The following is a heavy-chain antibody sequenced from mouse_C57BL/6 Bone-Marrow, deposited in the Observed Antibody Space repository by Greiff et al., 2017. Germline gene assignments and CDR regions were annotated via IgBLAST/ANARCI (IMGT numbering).Heavy chain of an antibody. J-gene: IGHJ4*01. CDR1: GYTFTSYW. CDR2: IDPSDSYT. CDR3: ARTSYYSNYDAMDD. D-gene: IGHD2-5*01. V-gene: IGHV1-69*01. Sequence: QVQLQQPGAELVMPGASVKLSCKASGYTFTSYWMHWVKQRPGQGLEWIGEIDPSDSYTNYNQKLKGKSTLTVDKSSSTAYMQLSSLTSEDAAVYYCARTSYYSNYDAMDDWGQGTSVTVSS.